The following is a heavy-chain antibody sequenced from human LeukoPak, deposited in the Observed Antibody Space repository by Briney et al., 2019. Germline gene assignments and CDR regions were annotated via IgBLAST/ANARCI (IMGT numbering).Heavy chain of an antibody. J-gene: IGHJ4*02. CDR1: GYSFTSYW. CDR3: ARRHYYYDRSGFYYYFDT. V-gene: IGHV5-51*01. CDR2: IYPGDSDT. D-gene: IGHD3-22*01. Sequence: GESLKISCKGSGYSFTSYWIGWVRQMPGKGLEWMGIIYPGDSDTRYSPSFQGQVTISADRSISTAYLQWSSLKASDTAMYYCARRHYYYDRSGFYYYFDTWGQGTQVTVTS.